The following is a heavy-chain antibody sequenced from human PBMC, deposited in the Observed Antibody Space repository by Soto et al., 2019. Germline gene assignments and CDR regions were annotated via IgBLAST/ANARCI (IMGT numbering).Heavy chain of an antibody. D-gene: IGHD1-7*01. CDR1: GGSISSSSYY. CDR2: IYYSGST. J-gene: IGHJ5*02. Sequence: QLQLQESGPGLVKPSETLSLTCTVSGGSISSSSYYWGWIRQPPGKGLEWIGSIYYSGSTYYNPSLKSRVTISVDTSKNQFSLKLSSVTAADTAVYYCARSRLSRTNWLDPWGQGTLVTVSS. V-gene: IGHV4-39*01. CDR3: ARSRLSRTNWLDP.